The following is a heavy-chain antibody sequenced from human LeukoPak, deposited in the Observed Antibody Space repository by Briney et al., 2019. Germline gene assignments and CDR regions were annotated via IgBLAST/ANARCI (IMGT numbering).Heavy chain of an antibody. CDR3: AREDPQTTVPEGMDV. CDR2: IYYSGTT. Sequence: KPSETLSLTCTVAGGSISYYYWSWIRQSPGKGLEWIGYIYYSGTTNYDPSLKSRVTISVDTSKNQFSLQLGSVTAADTAVYYCAREDPQTTVPEGMDVWGQGTLVTVSP. J-gene: IGHJ4*02. CDR1: GGSISYYY. V-gene: IGHV4-59*01. D-gene: IGHD4-17*01.